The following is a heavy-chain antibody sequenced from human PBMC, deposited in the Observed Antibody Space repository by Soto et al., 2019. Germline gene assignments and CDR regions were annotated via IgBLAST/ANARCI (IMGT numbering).Heavy chain of an antibody. Sequence: QLQLVQSGAEMQQPGASVRVSCKASGGTFSKYAFSWVRQAPGQGLEWLGGTIPMFGTPNYAQKFQGRVAISADESTATVYMELSSLRSEDTAVYFCARPLRDRHYYYGMAVWGQGTTVTVSS. CDR1: GGTFSKYA. CDR3: ARPLRDRHYYYGMAV. CDR2: TIPMFGTP. D-gene: IGHD3-22*01. V-gene: IGHV1-69*01. J-gene: IGHJ6*02.